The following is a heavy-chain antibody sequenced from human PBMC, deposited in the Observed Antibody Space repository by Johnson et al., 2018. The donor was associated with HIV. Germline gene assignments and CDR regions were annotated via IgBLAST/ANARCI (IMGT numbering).Heavy chain of an antibody. J-gene: IGHJ3*02. CDR3: ARGYTWNDVSI. CDR1: GFTFSDYS. D-gene: IGHD1-1*01. V-gene: IGHV3-30*01. Sequence: QEKLVESGGGLVQPGGSLRLSCAASGFTFSDYSMHWVCQAPGKGLEWVAIISNDGSNTYFADSVKGRFTISRDNFKNTVYLKMNSLRTVDTAVYYCARGYTWNDVSIWGQGTMVTVSS. CDR2: ISNDGSNT.